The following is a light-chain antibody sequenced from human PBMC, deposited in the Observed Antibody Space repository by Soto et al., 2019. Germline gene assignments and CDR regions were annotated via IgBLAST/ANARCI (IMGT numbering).Light chain of an antibody. CDR2: LSSDGSH. CDR1: SGHSSYA. Sequence: QLVLTQSPSASASLGASVKLTCTLSSGHSSYAIAWHQQQPEKGPRYLMKLSSDGSHSKGDGIPDRLSGSRSGAERYLTISCIQYEYEAVYYCQTWDTGARVVFGGGTKLTVL. CDR3: QTWDTGARVV. V-gene: IGLV4-69*01. J-gene: IGLJ2*01.